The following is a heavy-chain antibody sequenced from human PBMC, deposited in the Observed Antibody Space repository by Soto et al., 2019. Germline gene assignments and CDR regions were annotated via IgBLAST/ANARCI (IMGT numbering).Heavy chain of an antibody. V-gene: IGHV3-66*01. CDR1: GFTVSSNY. CDR2: IYSGGST. D-gene: IGHD6-19*01. J-gene: IGHJ3*02. CDR3: ARRDSSGWYGAFDI. Sequence: GGSLRLSCAASGFTVSSNYMSWVRQAPGKGLEWVSVIYSGGSTYYADSVKGRFTISRDNSKNTLYLQMNSQRAEDTAVYYCARRDSSGWYGAFDIWGQGTMVTVSS.